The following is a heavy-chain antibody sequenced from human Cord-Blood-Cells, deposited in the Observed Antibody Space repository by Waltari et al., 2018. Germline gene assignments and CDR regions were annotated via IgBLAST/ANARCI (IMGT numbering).Heavy chain of an antibody. CDR2: RNPNSGKT. Sequence: QVQLVQSGAEVKKPGASVKVSCKASGYTFTSYDINWVRQATGQGLEWMGWRNPNSGKTGYAQKFQGRVTMTRNTSISTAYMELSSLRSEDTAVYYCARADYYGSGSYYAFDIWGQGTMVTVSS. J-gene: IGHJ3*02. CDR3: ARADYYGSGSYYAFDI. D-gene: IGHD3-10*01. CDR1: GYTFTSYD. V-gene: IGHV1-8*01.